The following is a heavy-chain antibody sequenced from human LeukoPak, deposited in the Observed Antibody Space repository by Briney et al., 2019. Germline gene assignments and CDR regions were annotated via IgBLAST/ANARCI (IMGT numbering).Heavy chain of an antibody. V-gene: IGHV3-43*01. Sequence: PGGSLRLSCAASGFTFSSYTMHWVRQAPGKGLEWVSLISWDGGSTYYADSVKGRFTISRDNSKNSLYLQMNSLRTEDTALYYCAKDRWAAAGHYFDYWGQGTLVTVSS. D-gene: IGHD6-13*01. J-gene: IGHJ4*02. CDR1: GFTFSSYT. CDR2: ISWDGGST. CDR3: AKDRWAAAGHYFDY.